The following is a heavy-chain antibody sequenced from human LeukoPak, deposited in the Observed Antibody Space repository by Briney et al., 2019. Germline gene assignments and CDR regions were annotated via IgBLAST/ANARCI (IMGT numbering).Heavy chain of an antibody. CDR2: IYYSGAT. V-gene: IGHV4-59*01. D-gene: IGHD3-10*01. Sequence: KPSETLSLTCTVSGGSNSFYYWTWIRRPPGKGLEWIGYIYYSGATDYNPSLKSRATISIDTSKNQFSLKLTSVTVADTAVYYCASMDYGSGTYYPYWGQGTLVTVSS. CDR1: GGSNSFYY. CDR3: ASMDYGSGTYYPY. J-gene: IGHJ4*02.